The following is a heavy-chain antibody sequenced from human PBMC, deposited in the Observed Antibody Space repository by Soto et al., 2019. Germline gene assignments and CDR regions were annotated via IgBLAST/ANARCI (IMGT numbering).Heavy chain of an antibody. J-gene: IGHJ6*02. CDR2: IYYSGST. CDR3: ARDRRTGADHYYYYGMDV. Sequence: PSETLSLTCTVSGGSISSYYWSWIRQPPGKGLEWIGYIYYSGSTNYNPSLKSRVTISVDTSKNQFSLKLSSVTAADTAVYYCARDRRTGADHYYYYGMDVWGQGTPVTVSS. V-gene: IGHV4-59*01. CDR1: GGSISSYY.